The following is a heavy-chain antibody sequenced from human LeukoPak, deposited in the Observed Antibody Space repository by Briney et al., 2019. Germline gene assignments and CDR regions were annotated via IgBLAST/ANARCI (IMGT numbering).Heavy chain of an antibody. D-gene: IGHD1-26*01. V-gene: IGHV3-30*02. Sequence: GGSLRLSCAASGFTFSSYGMHWVRQAPGKGLEWVAFIRYDGSNKYYADSVKGRFTISRDNSKNTLYLQMNSLRAEDTAVYYCAKRGGSGSYPAVDYWGQGTLVTVSS. CDR3: AKRGGSGSYPAVDY. J-gene: IGHJ4*02. CDR2: IRYDGSNK. CDR1: GFTFSSYG.